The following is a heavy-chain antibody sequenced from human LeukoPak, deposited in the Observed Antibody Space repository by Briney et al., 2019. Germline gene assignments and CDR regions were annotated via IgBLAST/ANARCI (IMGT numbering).Heavy chain of an antibody. CDR1: GFTFINYS. D-gene: IGHD1-1*01. J-gene: IGHJ4*02. CDR3: ARDSGTGIYRN. V-gene: IGHV3-21*01. CDR2: ISSSSSYI. Sequence: GGSLRLSCTASGFTFINYSMNWVRQAPGKGLEWVSSISSSSSYIYYADSVKGRFTISRDNAKNSLYLQMNSLRAEDTAVYYCARDSGTGIYRNWGQGTLVTVSS.